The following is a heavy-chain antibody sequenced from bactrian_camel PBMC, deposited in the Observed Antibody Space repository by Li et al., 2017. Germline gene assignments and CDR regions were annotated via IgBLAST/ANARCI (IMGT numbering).Heavy chain of an antibody. V-gene: IGHV3S53*01. J-gene: IGHJ4*01. CDR3: AADRPGGRTIASMPSCS. CDR2: IARYDRS. D-gene: IGHD4*01. CDR1: GFVFGATQ. Sequence: VQLVESGGGSVQAGGSLRLSCAASGFVFGATQVGWYRGNECELVATIARYDRSYYASPAKGRFTISLDNAKNTVYLQMDNLKPEDTAVYHCAADRPGGRTIASMPSCSWSQGTQVTVS.